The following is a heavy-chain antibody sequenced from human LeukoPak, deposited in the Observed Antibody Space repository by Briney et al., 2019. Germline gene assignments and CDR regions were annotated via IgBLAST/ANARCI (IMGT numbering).Heavy chain of an antibody. V-gene: IGHV1-2*02. CDR2: INPNSGGT. D-gene: IGHD2-8*01. Sequence: ASVKVSCKASGYTFSGYSIHWVRQAPGQGLEWMGWINPNSGGTNYAQKFQGRVTMTSDTSTRTDYMELSSLTSDDTAVYYCATLRSGVRVYWGQGTLVTVSP. CDR3: ATLRSGVRVY. CDR1: GYTFSGYS. J-gene: IGHJ4*02.